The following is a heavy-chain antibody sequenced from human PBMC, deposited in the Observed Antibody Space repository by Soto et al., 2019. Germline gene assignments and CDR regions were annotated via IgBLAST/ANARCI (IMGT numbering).Heavy chain of an antibody. D-gene: IGHD5-12*01. CDR3: VRDLGSGYDPGDY. V-gene: IGHV1-69*12. J-gene: IGHJ4*02. CDR1: GGTFTIFA. Sequence: QVQLVQSGAEVKKPGSSVKVSCKASGGTFTIFAVSWVRQAPGQGLEWMGGIIPIIGTTNYAQRFQGRITISGDESTSTAYMELSSMKYEDTAMYYCVRDLGSGYDPGDYWGQGTLVTVSS. CDR2: IIPIIGTT.